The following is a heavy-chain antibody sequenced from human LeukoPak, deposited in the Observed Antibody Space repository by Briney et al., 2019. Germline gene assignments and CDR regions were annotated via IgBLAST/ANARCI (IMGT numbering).Heavy chain of an antibody. Sequence: SQTLSLTCTVSGGSISSCGYYWSWIRQHPGKGLEWIGYIYYSGSTYYNPSLKSRVTISVDTSKNQFSLKLSSVTAADTAVYYCARGLMVRGSSFDPWGQGTLVTVSS. J-gene: IGHJ5*02. CDR3: ARGLMVRGSSFDP. V-gene: IGHV4-31*03. CDR2: IYYSGST. D-gene: IGHD3-10*01. CDR1: GGSISSCGYY.